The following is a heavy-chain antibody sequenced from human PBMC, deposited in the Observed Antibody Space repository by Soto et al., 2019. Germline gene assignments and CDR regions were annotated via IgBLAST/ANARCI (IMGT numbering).Heavy chain of an antibody. CDR3: AQRVIDVTNYFDS. CDR2: IYGNDDK. V-gene: IGHV2-5*01. Sequence: QITLKESGPTLVKPTQTLTLTCTFSGFSLTTNGVGVGWIRQPPGKALEWLALIYGNDDKYFSPSLKSRLSVTKDTSKNQVVLTLTNVDPVDSATYSCAQRVIDVTNYFDSWGQGVLVTVSS. J-gene: IGHJ4*02. CDR1: GFSLTTNGVG. D-gene: IGHD2-21*01.